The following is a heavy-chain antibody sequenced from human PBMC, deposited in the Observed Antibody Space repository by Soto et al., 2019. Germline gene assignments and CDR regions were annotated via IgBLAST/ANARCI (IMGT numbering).Heavy chain of an antibody. CDR1: GLSFSDYM. CDR3: VRGDGDYHDGNGYLGRH. CDR2: TTQDGSVK. J-gene: IGHJ4*02. D-gene: IGHD3-22*01. Sequence: PGGSLRLSCAASGLSFSDYMMIWVRQAPGKGLEWVAKTTQDGSVKDYVDSVKGRFSISRDNAENTLYLQMNSLRVEDTAVYYCVRGDGDYHDGNGYLGRHWGQGTLVTVSS. V-gene: IGHV3-7*04.